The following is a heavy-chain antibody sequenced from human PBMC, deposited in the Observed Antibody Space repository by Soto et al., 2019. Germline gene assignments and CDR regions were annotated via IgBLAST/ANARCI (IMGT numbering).Heavy chain of an antibody. CDR3: AKVRYSSPMGYYYGMDV. D-gene: IGHD6-19*01. Sequence: SVKVSCKASGGTFSSYAISWVRQAPGQGLEWMGGIIPIFGTANYAQKFQGRVTITADESTSTSYMEVNNLRSEDTAVYYCAKVRYSSPMGYYYGMDVWGQGTTVTVSS. CDR2: IIPIFGTA. V-gene: IGHV1-69*13. J-gene: IGHJ6*02. CDR1: GGTFSSYA.